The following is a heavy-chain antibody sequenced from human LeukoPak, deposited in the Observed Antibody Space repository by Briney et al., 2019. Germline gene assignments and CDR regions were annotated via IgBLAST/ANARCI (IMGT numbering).Heavy chain of an antibody. D-gene: IGHD3-22*01. CDR3: ARHMYYYDSSGYYRFDP. CDR2: IYTSGST. J-gene: IGHJ5*02. V-gene: IGHV4-4*09. Sequence: SETLSLTCAVYGGSFSGYYWSWIRQPPGKGLEWIGYIYTSGSTNYNPSLKSRVTISVDTSKNQFSLKLSSVTAADTAVYYCARHMYYYDSSGYYRFDPWGQGTLVTVSS. CDR1: GGSFSGYY.